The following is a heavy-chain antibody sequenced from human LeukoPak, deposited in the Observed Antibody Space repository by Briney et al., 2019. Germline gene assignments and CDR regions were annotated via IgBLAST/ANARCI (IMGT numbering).Heavy chain of an antibody. J-gene: IGHJ4*02. V-gene: IGHV3-23*01. CDR2: ISADAGST. CDR3: TKGSGFSYGSSRFDS. Sequence: GGSLRLSCAASGFSFGNYAMKWVRQAPGKGLEWVSSISADAGSTYYADSVRGRFTISRDNSENTLNLQMNSLRAEDTAIYYCTKGSGFSYGSSRFDSWGQGTLVTVSS. D-gene: IGHD5-18*01. CDR1: GFSFGNYA.